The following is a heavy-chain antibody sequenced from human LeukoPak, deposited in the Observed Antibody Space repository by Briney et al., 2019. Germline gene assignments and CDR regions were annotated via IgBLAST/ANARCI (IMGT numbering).Heavy chain of an antibody. D-gene: IGHD2-2*01. Sequence: GGSLRLSCAASGFTFSSYAMSWVRQAPGKGLEWVSAISGSGGSTYYADSVKGRFTISRDNSKNTLYLQMNSLRPEDTAVYYCAKQGKYAVYPDFDSWGQGTLVTVSS. CDR2: ISGSGGST. CDR1: GFTFSSYA. CDR3: AKQGKYAVYPDFDS. J-gene: IGHJ4*02. V-gene: IGHV3-23*01.